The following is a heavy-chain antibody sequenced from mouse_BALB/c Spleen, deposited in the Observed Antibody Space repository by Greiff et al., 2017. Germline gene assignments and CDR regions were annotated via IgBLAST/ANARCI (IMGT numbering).Heavy chain of an antibody. V-gene: IGHV2-9-2*01. Sequence: VKVVESGPGLVAPSQSLSITCTVSGFSLTSYDISWIRQPPGKGLEWLGVIWTGGGTNYNSAFMSRLSISKDNSKSQVFLKMNSLQTDDTAIYYCVRDVGNYLDYWGQGTTLTVSS. J-gene: IGHJ2*01. D-gene: IGHD1-1*02. CDR1: GFSLTSYD. CDR2: IWTGGGT. CDR3: VRDVGNYLDY.